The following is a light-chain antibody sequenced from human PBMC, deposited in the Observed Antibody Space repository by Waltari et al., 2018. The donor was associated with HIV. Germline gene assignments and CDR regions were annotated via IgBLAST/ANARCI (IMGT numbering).Light chain of an antibody. Sequence: FMLTQPPSVSESPGKTVSISCTRSRGGIVGNYVQWYQHRPGSIPTTVIYEDNQRPAVVPDRFAGSIDMSSNTASLTSSGLQAADEADYYCQAFDSTSHYVVFGGGTKLTVL. CDR1: RGGIVGNY. CDR2: EDN. CDR3: QAFDSTSHYVV. V-gene: IGLV6-57*01. J-gene: IGLJ3*02.